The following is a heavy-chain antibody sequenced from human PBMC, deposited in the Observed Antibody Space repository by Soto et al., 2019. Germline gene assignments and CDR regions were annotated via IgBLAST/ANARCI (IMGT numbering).Heavy chain of an antibody. CDR2: ISSTSSYI. D-gene: IGHD3-16*01. J-gene: IGHJ3*02. V-gene: IGHV3-21*06. CDR1: GFTFSSYT. Sequence: GGSLRLSCAASGFTFSSYTMDWVRQAPGKGLKWVSSISSTSSYIYYADSVRGRFTISRDNTKNSLYLQMNSLRAEDTAVYYCARARFASRDAFDIWSQGTMVTVSS. CDR3: ARARFASRDAFDI.